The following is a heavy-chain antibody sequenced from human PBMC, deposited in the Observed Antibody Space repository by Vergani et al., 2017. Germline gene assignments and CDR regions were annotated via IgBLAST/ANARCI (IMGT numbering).Heavy chain of an antibody. V-gene: IGHV3-23*01. CDR3: VRDVRVSRT. CDR2: ISVNGGTT. CDR1: GFTFRNYA. J-gene: IGHJ3*01. Sequence: EVQLLESGGGLAQPGGSLRLSCAASGFTFRNYAMTWVRQAPGKGLEWVSIISVNGGTTYYADSVKGRFTISRDNAKNSLYLDMSSLRAEDTAVYYCVRDVRVSRTWGQGTLVAVSS.